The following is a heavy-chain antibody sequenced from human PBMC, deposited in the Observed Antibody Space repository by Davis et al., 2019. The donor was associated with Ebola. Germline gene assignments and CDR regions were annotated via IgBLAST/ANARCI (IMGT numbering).Heavy chain of an antibody. CDR3: AREGSIAAPYGMDV. CDR1: GGTFSSYA. CDR2: IIPFFGTA. Sequence: SVKVSCKASGGTFSSYAISWVRQAPGQGLEWMGGIIPFFGTANYAQKFQGRVTITADESTSTAYMELSSLRSEDTAVYYCAREGSIAAPYGMDVWGQGTTVTVSS. J-gene: IGHJ6*02. V-gene: IGHV1-69*13. D-gene: IGHD6-6*01.